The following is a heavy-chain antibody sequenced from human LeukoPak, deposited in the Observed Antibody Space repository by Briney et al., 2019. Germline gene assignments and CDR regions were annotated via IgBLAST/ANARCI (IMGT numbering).Heavy chain of an antibody. CDR1: GFNFYNYA. Sequence: PGGSLRLSCTASGFNFYNYAMNWVRQAPGKGLEWVSVIGGDAGVTYYTDSVMGRFTISRDNSKNTLSLQMSSLRPEDTAVYYCAKDSWSMNGIYDPFDLWGQGTMVTVSS. J-gene: IGHJ3*01. CDR2: IGGDAGVT. CDR3: AKDSWSMNGIYDPFDL. V-gene: IGHV3-23*01. D-gene: IGHD2-8*01.